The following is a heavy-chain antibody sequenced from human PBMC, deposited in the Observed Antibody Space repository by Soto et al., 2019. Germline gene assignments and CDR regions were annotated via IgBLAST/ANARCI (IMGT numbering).Heavy chain of an antibody. D-gene: IGHD5-12*01. J-gene: IGHJ4*02. CDR3: ARDGYSGYGNFDY. CDR1: GGSISSSNW. Sequence: SETLSLTCAVSGGSISSSNWWSWVRQPPGKGLEWIGEIYHSGSTNYNPSLKSRVTISVDKSKNQFSLKLSSVTAADTAVYYCARDGYSGYGNFDYWGQGTLVTVSS. CDR2: IYHSGST. V-gene: IGHV4-4*02.